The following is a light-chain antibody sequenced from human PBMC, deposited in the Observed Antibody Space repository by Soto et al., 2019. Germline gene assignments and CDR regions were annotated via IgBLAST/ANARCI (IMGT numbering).Light chain of an antibody. Sequence: EIVLTQSPGTLSLSPGERATLSCRASQSVSNNYVAWYQQKPGQAPRLLIYGASNRATGIPDRFSGRGPGTDFTLTISRLEPEDFAVYYCQQYGSSGTCGQGTKVEIK. V-gene: IGKV3-20*01. J-gene: IGKJ1*01. CDR1: QSVSNNY. CDR2: GAS. CDR3: QQYGSSGT.